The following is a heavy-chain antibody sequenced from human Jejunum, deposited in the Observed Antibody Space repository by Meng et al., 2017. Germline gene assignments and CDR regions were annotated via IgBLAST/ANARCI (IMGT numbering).Heavy chain of an antibody. CDR3: ARNAKDWGEWELQAEYFQH. J-gene: IGHJ1*01. V-gene: IGHV3-30*01. D-gene: IGHD1-26*01. Sequence: GESLKISCAGSGFTFSNFAMHWVRQAPGKGLEWVATISFDGSRLFYADSIKGRFTISRDNSKNTLFLQMNSLRADDTAVYYCARNAKDWGEWELQAEYFQHWGQGTLVTVSS. CDR1: GFTFSNFA. CDR2: ISFDGSRL.